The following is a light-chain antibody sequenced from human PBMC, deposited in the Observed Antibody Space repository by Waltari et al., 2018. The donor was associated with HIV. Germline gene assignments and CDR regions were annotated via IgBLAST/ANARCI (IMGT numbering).Light chain of an antibody. CDR1: SGINVGTYR. CDR2: YKSDSDK. J-gene: IGLJ3*02. Sequence: QAVLTQPASLSASPGASASLTCTLRSGINVGTYRIYWYQQKPGSPPQYRLRYKSDSDKQQGFGVPSRFSGSKDASANAGILLISGLQSEDEADYYCMIWHSSAWVFGGGTKLTVL. CDR3: MIWHSSAWV. V-gene: IGLV5-45*01.